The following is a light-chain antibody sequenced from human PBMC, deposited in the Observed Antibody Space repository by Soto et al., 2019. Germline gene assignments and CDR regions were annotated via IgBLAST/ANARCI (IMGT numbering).Light chain of an antibody. Sequence: DIQMTQSPSSLSASVGDRVTITCRASQAISNSLAWLQQKPGKAPKSLMYAASRLQSGVPAKFSGSGSGTDFTLTINSLQHEDFEIYYCQQYNSYPYTFGQGTKVDIK. J-gene: IGKJ2*01. V-gene: IGKV1-16*02. CDR3: QQYNSYPYT. CDR2: AAS. CDR1: QAISNS.